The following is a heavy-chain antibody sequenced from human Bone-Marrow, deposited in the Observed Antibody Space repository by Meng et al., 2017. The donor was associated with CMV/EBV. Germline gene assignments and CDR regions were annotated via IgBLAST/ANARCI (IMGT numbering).Heavy chain of an antibody. CDR1: GFTFSSYA. Sequence: GESLKISCAASGFTFSSYAMHWVRQAPGKGLEWVAVISYDGSNKYYADSVKGRFTISRDNSKNTLYLQMNSLRAEDTAVYYCARDLYWGPGTLVTGSS. CDR3: ARDLY. V-gene: IGHV3-30-3*01. J-gene: IGHJ4*02. CDR2: ISYDGSNK.